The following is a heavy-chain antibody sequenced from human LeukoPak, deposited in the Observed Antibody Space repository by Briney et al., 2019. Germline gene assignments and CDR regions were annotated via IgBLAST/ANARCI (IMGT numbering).Heavy chain of an antibody. CDR1: GYTFTSYY. J-gene: IGHJ4*02. Sequence: ASVKVSCKASGYTFTSYYIHWVRQAPGQGLEWMGIINPSGGSTNYAQKFQGRVTMTRDTSISTAYMELSRLRSDDTAVYYCATEGYSYGWYYWGQGTLVTVSS. D-gene: IGHD5-18*01. CDR3: ATEGYSYGWYY. V-gene: IGHV1-46*01. CDR2: INPSGGST.